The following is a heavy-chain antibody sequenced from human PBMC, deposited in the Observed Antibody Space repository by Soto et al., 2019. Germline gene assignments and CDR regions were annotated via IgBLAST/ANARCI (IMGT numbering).Heavy chain of an antibody. Sequence: GPTLVNPTQPLTLTCTFSGFSLSTSGMCVSWIRQPPGKALEWLALIDWDDDKYYSTSLKTRLTISKDTSKNQVVLTMTNMDPVDTATYSCARIRRRDAYTFWFDPRGQETLVTVSS. J-gene: IGHJ5*02. CDR2: IDWDDDK. CDR3: ARIRRRDAYTFWFDP. D-gene: IGHD2-2*01. V-gene: IGHV2-70*01. CDR1: GFSLSTSGMC.